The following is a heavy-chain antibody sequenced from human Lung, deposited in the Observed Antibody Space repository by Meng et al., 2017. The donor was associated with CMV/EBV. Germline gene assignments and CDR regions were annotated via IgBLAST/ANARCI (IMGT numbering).Heavy chain of an antibody. V-gene: IGHV3-9*01. D-gene: IGHD3-10*01. CDR3: AKGGPDYNGWHYFDF. J-gene: IGHJ4*02. CDR1: GFTFDDYS. CDR2: INWNSVRI. Sequence: SCAASGFTFDDYSMHWVRQAPGKGLEWVSGINWNSVRIDYVDSVKGRFTISRDNAKKSLYLQINSPRPEDTAFYYCAKGGPDYNGWHYFDFWGQGAXVTGSS.